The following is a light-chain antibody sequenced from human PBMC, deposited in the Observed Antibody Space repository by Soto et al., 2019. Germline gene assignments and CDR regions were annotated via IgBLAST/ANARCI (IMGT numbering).Light chain of an antibody. V-gene: IGKV1-5*03. Sequence: DIRITQSPSTLSGSVGDRVTVTCRSSQTISSWLAWYQQKPGKAPKLLTYKASTLKSGVPSRFSGSGSGTEFTLTISSLQPDDFATYYCQHYNSYSEAFGQGTKVDI. CDR1: QTISSW. CDR2: KAS. J-gene: IGKJ1*01. CDR3: QHYNSYSEA.